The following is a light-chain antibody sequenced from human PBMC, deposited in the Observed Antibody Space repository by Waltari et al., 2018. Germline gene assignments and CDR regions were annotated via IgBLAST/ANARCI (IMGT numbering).Light chain of an antibody. CDR2: GAS. CDR1: QSVSSS. CDR3: LQYLSSPHT. V-gene: IGKV3-20*01. Sequence: EIVLTQSPDTLSLSPGERATLSCRARQSVSSSLAWYPQKPGQAPRRLFYGASNRATGIPDRFSGSGSGTDFTLTISRLEPEDFVVYYCLQYLSSPHTFGQGTKLEIK. J-gene: IGKJ2*01.